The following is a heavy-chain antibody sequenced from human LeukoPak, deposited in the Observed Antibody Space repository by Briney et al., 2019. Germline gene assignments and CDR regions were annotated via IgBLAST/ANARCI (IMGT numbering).Heavy chain of an antibody. Sequence: GSLRLSCAASGFTFSDYAMSWVRQAPGKRPEWVSAIMTSGGTTYADSVKGRFTISRDNSKNTLYLQMTSLKADDTAVYYCAEVQGGNKFDFWGQGTLVTVSS. D-gene: IGHD1-1*01. CDR3: AEVQGGNKFDF. CDR1: GFTFSDYA. V-gene: IGHV3-23*01. CDR2: IMTSGGTT. J-gene: IGHJ4*02.